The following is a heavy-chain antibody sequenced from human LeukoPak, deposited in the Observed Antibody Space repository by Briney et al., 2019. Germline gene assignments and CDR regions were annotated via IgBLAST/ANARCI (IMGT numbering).Heavy chain of an antibody. CDR2: IHSSGTT. D-gene: IGHD2-2*01. CDR3: GRLNLPAVSGAFDY. V-gene: IGHV4-4*07. Sequence: SETLSLTCTVSGGSISTYYWSWIRQPAGKGLEWIGRIHSSGTTHYNPSLRSRVTLSIDASKNQFSLKLSSVTAADTAVYYCGRLNLPAVSGAFDYWGQGTLVTVSS. CDR1: GGSISTYY. J-gene: IGHJ4*02.